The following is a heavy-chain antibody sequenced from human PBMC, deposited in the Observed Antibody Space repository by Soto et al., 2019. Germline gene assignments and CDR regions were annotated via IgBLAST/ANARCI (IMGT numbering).Heavy chain of an antibody. CDR2: INGSSSTM. J-gene: IGHJ5*02. V-gene: IGHV3-48*02. CDR3: ARGDRFRCSGDRCFSDGLFLS. D-gene: IGHD2-15*01. CDR1: GFTFGIYS. Sequence: GGSLRLTCAASGFTFGIYSMNWVRQAPGKGLEWISYINGSSSTMYYADSVKGRFIISRDNADNSLYLQMNSLRDADTAVYYCARGDRFRCSGDRCFSDGLFLSWGQGTLVTVSS.